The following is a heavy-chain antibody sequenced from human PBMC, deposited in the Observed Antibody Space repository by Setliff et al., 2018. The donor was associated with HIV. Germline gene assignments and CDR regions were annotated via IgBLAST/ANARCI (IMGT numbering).Heavy chain of an antibody. J-gene: IGHJ4*02. V-gene: IGHV4-30-2*06. CDR2: TSDIGST. CDR1: GASLGSGTYF. D-gene: IGHD5-12*01. CDR3: ARRSGYAEDY. Sequence: PSETLSLTCSVSGASLGSGTYFWNWVRQSPGKGLEWIGYTSDIGSTYYNPSLKSRVTISADTSKNQFSLKLSSVTAADTAVYYCARRSGYAEDYWGQGTLVTVSS.